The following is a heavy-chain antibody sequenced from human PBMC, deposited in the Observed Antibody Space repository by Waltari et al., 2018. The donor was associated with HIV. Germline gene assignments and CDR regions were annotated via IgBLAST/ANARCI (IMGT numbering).Heavy chain of an antibody. CDR3: ARRYPSSGSFLGYDQ. J-gene: IGHJ4*02. V-gene: IGHV1-8*02. D-gene: IGHD3-22*01. Sequence: QVQLVQSGAEVKKPGASVQVSCKASGYTFTTYDINWVRQATGQGLEWMGWMSPNRGDTGSAQKFQGRLTMTRNTSISTAYMERSSLRSEDTAVYYCARRYPSSGSFLGYDQWSQGTLVTVSS. CDR1: GYTFTTYD. CDR2: MSPNRGDT.